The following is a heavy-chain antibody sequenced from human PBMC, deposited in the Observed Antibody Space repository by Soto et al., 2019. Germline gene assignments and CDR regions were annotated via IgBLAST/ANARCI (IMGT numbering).Heavy chain of an antibody. CDR2: ISGSGGST. D-gene: IGHD2-2*01. J-gene: IGHJ2*01. CDR3: AKDPGPIVVPAALNWYFDL. Sequence: PGGSLRLSCAASGFTFSSYAMSWVRQAPGKGLEWVSAISGSGGSTYYSVSVKGRFTISRDNSKNTLYLQMNSLRAEDTAVYYCAKDPGPIVVPAALNWYFDLWGRGTLVTVSS. V-gene: IGHV3-23*01. CDR1: GFTFSSYA.